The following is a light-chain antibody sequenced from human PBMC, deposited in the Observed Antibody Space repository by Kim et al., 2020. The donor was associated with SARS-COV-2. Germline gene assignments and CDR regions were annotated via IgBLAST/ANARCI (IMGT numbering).Light chain of an antibody. Sequence: GHSITSSRTGTSSDVGYYNYVSWYQHHPGKAPKLMIYDVSRRPSGVSNRFSGSKSGNTASLTISGLQGEDEADYYCSSYTSSITWVFGGGTQLTVL. V-gene: IGLV2-14*03. CDR1: SSDVGYYNY. CDR3: SSYTSSITWV. CDR2: DVS. J-gene: IGLJ3*02.